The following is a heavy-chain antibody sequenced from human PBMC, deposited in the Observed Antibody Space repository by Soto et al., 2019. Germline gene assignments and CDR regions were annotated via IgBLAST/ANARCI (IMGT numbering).Heavy chain of an antibody. Sequence: SETLSLTCAVSGGSISSSNWWSWVRQPPGKGLEWIGEIYHSGSTNYNPSLESRVTISVDKSKNQFSLKLSSVTAADTAVYYCARSPDSSGYYPRWYYYGMAVWGQGTTVTVSS. J-gene: IGHJ6*02. CDR3: ARSPDSSGYYPRWYYYGMAV. V-gene: IGHV4-4*02. CDR1: GGSISSSNW. D-gene: IGHD3-22*01. CDR2: IYHSGST.